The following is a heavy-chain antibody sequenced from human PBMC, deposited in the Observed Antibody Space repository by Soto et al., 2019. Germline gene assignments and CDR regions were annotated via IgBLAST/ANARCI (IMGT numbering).Heavy chain of an antibody. Sequence: QVQLVQSGAEVKKPGSSVKVSCKASGGTFSSYTISWVRQAPGQGLEWMGRIIPILGIANYAQKFQGRVTITADKSTSTAYMELSSLRSEDTAVYYCVRDRYDILTGCDYWGQGTMVTVSS. V-gene: IGHV1-69*08. CDR3: VRDRYDILTGCDY. CDR2: IIPILGIA. CDR1: GGTFSSYT. D-gene: IGHD3-9*01. J-gene: IGHJ4*02.